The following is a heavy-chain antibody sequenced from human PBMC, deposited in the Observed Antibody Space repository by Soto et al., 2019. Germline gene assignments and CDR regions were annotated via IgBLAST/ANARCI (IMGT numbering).Heavy chain of an antibody. CDR3: ARDKATVGGYNLYDP. V-gene: IGHV4-4*02. CDR2: IYHSGST. CDR1: GGSIRSSHL. J-gene: IGHJ5*02. D-gene: IGHD3-16*01. Sequence: QVQLLESGPGLVKPSETLSLICNVSGGSIRSSHLWSWVRQPPGKGLERIGEIYHSGSTNLDPSLKSRVTLSVDKSKNQFSLKLTSVTAADTAVYYCARDKATVGGYNLYDPWGQGILVTVSS.